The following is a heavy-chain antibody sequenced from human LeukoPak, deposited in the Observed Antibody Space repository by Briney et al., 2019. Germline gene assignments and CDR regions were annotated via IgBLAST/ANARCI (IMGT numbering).Heavy chain of an antibody. CDR1: GGSISSGDYY. Sequence: SETLSLTCTVSGGSISSGDYYWSWIRQPPGKGLEWIGYIYYSGSTYYNPSPKSRVTISVDTSKNQFSLELSSVTAADTAVYYCARGDYGDFGIYIDYWGQGTLVTVSS. CDR3: ARGDYGDFGIYIDY. J-gene: IGHJ4*02. CDR2: IYYSGST. D-gene: IGHD4-17*01. V-gene: IGHV4-30-4*01.